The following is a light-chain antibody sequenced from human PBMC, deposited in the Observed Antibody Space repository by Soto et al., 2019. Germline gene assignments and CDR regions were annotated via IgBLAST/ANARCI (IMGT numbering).Light chain of an antibody. CDR1: NSFVGGYNY. CDR3: SSYAGSNNLF. Sequence: QSALTQPPSASGSPGQSVTISCTGTNSFVGGYNYVSLYQHHPGKAPKLMIYEVSKRLSGVLDRFSGSKFGNTASLTVFWLQAEDEADYYCSSYAGSNNLFFGTGTKVTVL. J-gene: IGLJ1*01. CDR2: EVS. V-gene: IGLV2-8*01.